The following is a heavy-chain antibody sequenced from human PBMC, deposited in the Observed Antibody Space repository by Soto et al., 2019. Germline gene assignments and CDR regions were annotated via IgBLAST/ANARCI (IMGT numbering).Heavy chain of an antibody. D-gene: IGHD3-3*01. J-gene: IGHJ6*02. Sequence: ASVKVSCKASGGTFSSYAISWVRQAPGQGLEWMGGIIPIFGTANYAQKFQGRVTITADESTSTAYMELSSLRSEDTAVYYCAGAMDQYYDFWSGYEYYYYGMDVWGQGTTVTVSS. CDR3: AGAMDQYYDFWSGYEYYYYGMDV. V-gene: IGHV1-69*13. CDR1: GGTFSSYA. CDR2: IIPIFGTA.